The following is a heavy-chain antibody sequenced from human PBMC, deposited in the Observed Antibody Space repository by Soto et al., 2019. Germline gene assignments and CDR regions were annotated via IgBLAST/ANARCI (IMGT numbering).Heavy chain of an antibody. D-gene: IGHD5-18*01. J-gene: IGHJ6*02. Sequence: SVKVSCKSSGAPFSSFAISWVRQAPGQGLEWMGGIIPIFGTANYAKKFQGRVTITADEFPSTAYMELSSLRYVNPVVYYCSTEPFAGTSMDYCYHHCIDVWGQQTTGTV. V-gene: IGHV1-69*13. CDR1: GAPFSSFA. CDR3: STEPFAGTSMDYCYHHCIDV. CDR2: IIPIFGTA.